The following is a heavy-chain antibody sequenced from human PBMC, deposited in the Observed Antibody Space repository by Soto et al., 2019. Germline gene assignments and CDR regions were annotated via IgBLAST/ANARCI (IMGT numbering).Heavy chain of an antibody. CDR1: GGSFSGYY. D-gene: IGHD3-3*01. V-gene: IGHV4-34*01. CDR2: INHSGST. CDR3: ARGRRTPTATTTYMNTAFWSGYNKLNWFDP. J-gene: IGHJ5*02. Sequence: SETLSLTCAVYGGSFSGYYWSWIRQPPGKGLEWIGEINHSGSTNYNPSLKSRVTISVDTSKNQFSLKLSSVTAADTAVYYCARGRRTPTATTTYMNTAFWSGYNKLNWFDPWGQGTLVTVSS.